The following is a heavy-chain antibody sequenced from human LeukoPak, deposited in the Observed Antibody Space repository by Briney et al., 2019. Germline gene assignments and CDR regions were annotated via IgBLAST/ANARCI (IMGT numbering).Heavy chain of an antibody. Sequence: GASVKVSCKASRYTFTGYYMHSVRQAPGQGLEWMGRINPNSGGTNYAQKFQGRVTMTRDTSISTAYMELSRLRSDDTAVYYCARAPIYYDSSGYYPLWSYWGQGTLVTVSS. CDR2: INPNSGGT. CDR1: RYTFTGYY. CDR3: ARAPIYYDSSGYYPLWSY. J-gene: IGHJ4*02. D-gene: IGHD3-22*01. V-gene: IGHV1-2*06.